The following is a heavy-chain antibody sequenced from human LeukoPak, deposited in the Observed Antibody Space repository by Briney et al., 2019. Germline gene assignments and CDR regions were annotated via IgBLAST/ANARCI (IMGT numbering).Heavy chain of an antibody. V-gene: IGHV3-23*01. D-gene: IGHD3-22*01. CDR2: IDGGGGRT. Sequence: GGSLRLSCTASRFAFSSYAMSWVRQAPGVGLEWVSAIDGGGGRTWHADSVRGRFTISRDNSKNTLFMQMNSLRAEDTAVYYCAKDFYDSSGSRYDYWGQGTLVTVSS. CDR3: AKDFYDSSGSRYDY. CDR1: RFAFSSYA. J-gene: IGHJ4*02.